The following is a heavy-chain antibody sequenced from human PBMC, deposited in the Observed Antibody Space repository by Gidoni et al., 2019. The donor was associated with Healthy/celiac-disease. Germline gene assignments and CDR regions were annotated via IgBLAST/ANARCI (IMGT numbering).Heavy chain of an antibody. Sequence: EVQLVESGGGLVQPGGSLRLSCAASGFTFSSYWMHWVRQAPGKGLVWVSRINSDGSSTSYADSVKGRFTISRDNAKNTLYLQMNSLRAEDTAVYYCAGLPLHDYGDYDFDYWGQGTLVTVSS. CDR2: INSDGSST. D-gene: IGHD4-17*01. V-gene: IGHV3-74*01. J-gene: IGHJ4*02. CDR3: AGLPLHDYGDYDFDY. CDR1: GFTFSSYW.